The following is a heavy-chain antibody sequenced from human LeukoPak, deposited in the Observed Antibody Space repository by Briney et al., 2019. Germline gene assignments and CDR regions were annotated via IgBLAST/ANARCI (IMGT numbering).Heavy chain of an antibody. CDR1: GFTFSNYN. Sequence: SGGSLRLSCAASGFTFSNYNMNWVRQAPGKGLEWVSSISSSSSYIYYADSVKGRFTISRDNAKNSLYLQMNSLRAEDTAVYYCARENSGSLDYWGQGTLVTVSS. CDR2: ISSSSSYI. J-gene: IGHJ4*02. V-gene: IGHV3-21*01. D-gene: IGHD1-26*01. CDR3: ARENSGSLDY.